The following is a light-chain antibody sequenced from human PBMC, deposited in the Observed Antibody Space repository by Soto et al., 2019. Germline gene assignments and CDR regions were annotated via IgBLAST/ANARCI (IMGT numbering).Light chain of an antibody. V-gene: IGKV1-33*01. J-gene: IGKJ5*01. CDR3: QQYDNLTPVSIT. Sequence: IQMTQSPSSLSSALLYRVTITCQASQDISNYLNWYQQKPGKAPKLLIYDASNLETGVPSRFSGSGSGTDFTFTISSLQPEDIATYYCQQYDNLTPVSITFGQGTRLEIK. CDR1: QDISNY. CDR2: DAS.